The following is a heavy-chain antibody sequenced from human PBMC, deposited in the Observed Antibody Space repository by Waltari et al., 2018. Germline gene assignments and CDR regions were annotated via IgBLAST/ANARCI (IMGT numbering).Heavy chain of an antibody. V-gene: IGHV4-31*03. CDR1: GGSIRSDGYD. CDR3: AREGRDGYNFGY. D-gene: IGHD5-12*01. Sequence: QVQLQESGPGLVTPSQTLSLTCTVSGGSIRSDGYDGTWIRQPPGKGLEWIGNIYYTGSTYYNPSLKSRVTISIDTSKKQFSLSLNSVTAADTAVYYCAREGRDGYNFGYWGQGTLVTVSS. CDR2: IYYTGST. J-gene: IGHJ4*02.